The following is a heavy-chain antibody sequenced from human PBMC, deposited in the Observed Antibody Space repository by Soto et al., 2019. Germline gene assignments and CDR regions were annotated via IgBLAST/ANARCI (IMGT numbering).Heavy chain of an antibody. CDR2: INAGNGNT. CDR1: GYTFSTYA. CDR3: ARGGPPIDY. V-gene: IGHV1-3*05. D-gene: IGHD3-10*01. Sequence: QVQLVQSGAEEKKPGASVKVSCKASGYTFSTYAMHWVRQAPGQRLEWMGWINAGNGNTKYSQKFQGRVTITRDTSASTAYMDLSSLRTEDTAVYYCARGGPPIDYWGQGTLVTVSS. J-gene: IGHJ4*02.